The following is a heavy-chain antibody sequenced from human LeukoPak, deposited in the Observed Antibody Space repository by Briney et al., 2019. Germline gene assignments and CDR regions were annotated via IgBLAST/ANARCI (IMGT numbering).Heavy chain of an antibody. Sequence: ASVKVSCKASGYTFTSYGISWVRQAPGQGLEWMGWISAYNGNTNYAQKLQGRVTMTTDTSTSTAYMELRSLRSDDTAVYYCSVVAPAASYYYYGMDVWGQGTTVTVSS. D-gene: IGHD2-2*01. V-gene: IGHV1-18*01. CDR3: SVVAPAASYYYYGMDV. CDR1: GYTFTSYG. CDR2: ISAYNGNT. J-gene: IGHJ6*02.